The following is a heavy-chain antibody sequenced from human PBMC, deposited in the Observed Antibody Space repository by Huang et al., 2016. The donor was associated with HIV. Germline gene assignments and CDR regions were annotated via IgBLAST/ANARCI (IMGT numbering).Heavy chain of an antibody. CDR2: IYYRGST. D-gene: IGHD3-10*01. V-gene: IGHV4-39*01. Sequence: QLQLQESGPGLVKPSETLSLTCTVSGGSIRSDNYYWGWIRQPPGKGLEWVGSIYYRGSTYYTPSLKSRVTITVDTSKNQFSLKMRSVTAADTAVYYCARLPGSITMIRGVITDPYWGQGTLVTVSS. CDR3: ARLPGSITMIRGVITDPY. J-gene: IGHJ4*02. CDR1: GGSIRSDNYY.